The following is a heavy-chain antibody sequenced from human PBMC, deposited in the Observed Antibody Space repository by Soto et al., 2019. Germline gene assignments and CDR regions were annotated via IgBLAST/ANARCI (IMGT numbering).Heavy chain of an antibody. CDR1: GFSLSTSGVG. Sequence: SGPTLVNPTQTLTLTCTFSGFSLSTSGVGVGWIRQPPGKALEWLALIYWDDDERYSPSLKSRLAITKDTSKKQVVLTLTSMDPVDTATYYCARRGSSSISFDYWGQGTLVTVSS. CDR3: ARRGSSSISFDY. J-gene: IGHJ4*02. CDR2: IYWDDDE. V-gene: IGHV2-5*02. D-gene: IGHD6-13*01.